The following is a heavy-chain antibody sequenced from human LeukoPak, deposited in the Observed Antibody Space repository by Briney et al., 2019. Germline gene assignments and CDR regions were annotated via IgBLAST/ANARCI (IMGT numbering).Heavy chain of an antibody. D-gene: IGHD6-19*01. CDR3: TRVYGSGWYRAVYYYGMDV. CDR1: GFTFGDYA. CDR2: IRSKAYGGTI. Sequence: HPGRSLRLSCTASGFTFGDYAMSWVRQAPGKGLEWVGFIRSKAYGGTIEYAASVKGRFTISRDDSKSIAYLQMNSLKTEDTAVYYCTRVYGSGWYRAVYYYGMDVWGQGTTVTVSS. V-gene: IGHV3-49*04. J-gene: IGHJ6*02.